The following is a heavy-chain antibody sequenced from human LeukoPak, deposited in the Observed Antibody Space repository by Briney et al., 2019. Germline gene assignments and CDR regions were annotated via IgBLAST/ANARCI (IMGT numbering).Heavy chain of an antibody. CDR1: GGTFSSYA. V-gene: IGHV1-69*05. Sequence: ASVKVSCKASGGTFSSYAISWVRQAPGQGLEWMGGIIPIFGTANYAQNFHGRVTITRDTSATIAYMELSSLRCEDAAVYYCARQHDILTGHYDYWGQGTLVTVSS. CDR2: IIPIFGTA. D-gene: IGHD3-9*01. J-gene: IGHJ4*02. CDR3: ARQHDILTGHYDY.